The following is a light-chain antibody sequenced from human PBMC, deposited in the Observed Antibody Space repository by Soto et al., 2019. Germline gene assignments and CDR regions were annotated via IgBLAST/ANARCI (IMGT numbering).Light chain of an antibody. Sequence: QLVLTQPPSASGSPGQSVTISCTGTSSDVGGYNYVSWYQQHPGKAPKLMIHEVTKRPSGVPDRFSGSKSGNTASLTVSGLQAEDEADYYCSSYAGSNNVVFGGGTKLTVL. CDR2: EVT. CDR1: SSDVGGYNY. J-gene: IGLJ2*01. CDR3: SSYAGSNNVV. V-gene: IGLV2-8*01.